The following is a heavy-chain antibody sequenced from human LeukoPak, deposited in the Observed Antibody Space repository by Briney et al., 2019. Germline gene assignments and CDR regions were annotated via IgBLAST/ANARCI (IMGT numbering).Heavy chain of an antibody. V-gene: IGHV1-8*01. CDR3: ARYGSGSYYYYYGMDV. J-gene: IGHJ6*02. D-gene: IGHD3-10*01. Sequence: ASVTVSCKASGYTFTSYDINWVRQAAGQRLEWMGWMNPNSGNTGYAQKFQGRVTMTRNTSISTAYMELSSLRSEDTAVYYCARYGSGSYYYYYGMDVWGQGTTVTVSS. CDR1: GYTFTSYD. CDR2: MNPNSGNT.